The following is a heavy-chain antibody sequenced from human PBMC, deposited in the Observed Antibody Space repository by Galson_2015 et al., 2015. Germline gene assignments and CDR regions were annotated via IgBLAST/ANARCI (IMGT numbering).Heavy chain of an antibody. J-gene: IGHJ6*02. CDR1: GGSISSGGYY. V-gene: IGHV4-31*03. CDR2: IYYSGSI. D-gene: IGHD3-3*01. CDR3: ASGKRITIFGFDYGMGV. Sequence: TLSLTCTVSGGSISSGGYYWSWIRQHPGQGLEWIGYIYYSGSIYYNPSLKSRVTISVDTSKNQFSLKLSSVTAADTAVYYCASGKRITIFGFDYGMGVWGQGTTVTVSS.